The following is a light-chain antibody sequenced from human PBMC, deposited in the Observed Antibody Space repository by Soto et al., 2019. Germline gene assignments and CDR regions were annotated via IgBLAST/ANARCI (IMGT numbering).Light chain of an antibody. CDR3: SSYAGSNNYV. CDR2: AVS. Sequence: QSALPQPPSASGSPGQSVTISCTGTSSDVGGYKYVSWYQQYPGKAPKLMIYAVSERPSGVPDRFSGSKSGNTASLTVSGLQAEDEADYYCSSYAGSNNYVFGTGTKVT. J-gene: IGLJ1*01. V-gene: IGLV2-8*01. CDR1: SSDVGGYKY.